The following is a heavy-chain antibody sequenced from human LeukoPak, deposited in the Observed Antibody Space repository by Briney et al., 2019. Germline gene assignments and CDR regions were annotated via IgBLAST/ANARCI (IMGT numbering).Heavy chain of an antibody. CDR2: IIPIFGTA. Sequence: SVKVSCKASGGTSSSYAISWVRQAPGQGLEWMGGIIPIFGTANYAQKFQGRVTITADESTSTAYMELSSLRSEDTAVYYCARRRGTTIFGVVSHYYYMDVWGKGTTVTVSS. V-gene: IGHV1-69*13. D-gene: IGHD3-3*01. CDR1: GGTSSSYA. CDR3: ARRRGTTIFGVVSHYYYMDV. J-gene: IGHJ6*03.